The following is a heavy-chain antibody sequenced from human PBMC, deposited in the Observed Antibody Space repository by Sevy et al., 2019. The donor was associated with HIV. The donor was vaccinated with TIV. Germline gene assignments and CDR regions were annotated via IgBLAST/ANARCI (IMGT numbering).Heavy chain of an antibody. J-gene: IGHJ1*01. V-gene: IGHV4-59*01. CDR2: IYYSGST. CDR3: ARSGISSSSVRFFQH. CDR1: GGSISSYY. Sequence: SETLSLTCTVSGGSISSYYWSWIRQPPGKGLEWIGYIYYSGSTNYNPSLKSRVTISVDTSKNQFSLKLSSVTAADTAGYYCARSGISSSSVRFFQHWGQGTLVTVSS. D-gene: IGHD6-6*01.